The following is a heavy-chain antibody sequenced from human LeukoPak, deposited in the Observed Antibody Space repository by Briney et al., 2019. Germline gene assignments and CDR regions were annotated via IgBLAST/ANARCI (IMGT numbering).Heavy chain of an antibody. D-gene: IGHD2-15*01. V-gene: IGHV4-34*01. CDR2: INHSGSK. J-gene: IGHJ5*02. CDR3: ARDPPRGGVPP. Sequence: SETLSLTCAVYGGSFSGYYWSWIRQPPRKGREWIGEINHSGSKNYNPSRKSRVTISVDTSKTQFSLKLSSVTAADTAVYYCARDPPRGGVPPWGQGTLVTVSS. CDR1: GGSFSGYY.